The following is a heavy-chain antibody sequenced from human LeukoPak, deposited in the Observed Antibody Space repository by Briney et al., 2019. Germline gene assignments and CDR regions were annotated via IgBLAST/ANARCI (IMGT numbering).Heavy chain of an antibody. CDR3: AKDDRRVRLSYVLDH. J-gene: IGHJ4*02. CDR1: GFTFSTYG. V-gene: IGHV3-30*18. CDR2: ISYDGSNK. Sequence: GRSLRLSYAASGFTFSTYGMHWVRQAPGKGLEWVAVISYDGSNKYYADSVKGRITISRDNSKNTLYLQMNGLRAEDTAVYYCAKDDRRVRLSYVLDHWGQGTLVTVSS. D-gene: IGHD3-10*01.